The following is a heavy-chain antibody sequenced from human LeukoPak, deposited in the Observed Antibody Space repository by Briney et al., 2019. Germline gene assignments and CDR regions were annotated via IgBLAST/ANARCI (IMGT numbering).Heavy chain of an antibody. CDR3: ARGGYCSSTSCYGPDWFDP. CDR1: GGSISSYY. D-gene: IGHD2-2*01. V-gene: IGHV4-59*01. J-gene: IGHJ5*02. CDR2: IYYSGST. Sequence: SETLSLTCTVSGGSISSYYWSWIRQPPGKGLEWIGYIYYSGSTNYNPSLKSLVTISVDTSKNQFSLKLSSVTAADTAVYYCARGGYCSSTSCYGPDWFDPWGQGTLVTVSS.